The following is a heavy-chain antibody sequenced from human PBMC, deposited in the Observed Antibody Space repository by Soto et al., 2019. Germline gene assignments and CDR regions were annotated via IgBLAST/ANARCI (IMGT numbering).Heavy chain of an antibody. J-gene: IGHJ6*02. V-gene: IGHV4-31*03. CDR2: IYYSGST. CDR3: ARAERTYGSGSYYYYGMDV. CDR1: GGSISGGGYY. Sequence: ASETLSLTCTVSGGSISGGGYYWSWIRQHPGKGLEWIGYIYYSGSTYYNPSLKSRVTISVDTSKNQFSLKLSSVTAADTAVYYCARAERTYGSGSYYYYGMDVWGQGTPVTVSS. D-gene: IGHD3-10*01.